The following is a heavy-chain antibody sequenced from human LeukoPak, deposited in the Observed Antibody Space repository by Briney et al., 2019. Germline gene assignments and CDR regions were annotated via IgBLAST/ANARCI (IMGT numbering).Heavy chain of an antibody. CDR2: MNPGSGNT. V-gene: IGHV1-8*01. D-gene: IGHD3/OR15-3a*01. J-gene: IGHJ4*02. CDR3: TRGGIIILGVATVVDY. CDR1: GYTFTSYD. Sequence: ASVKVSCKASGYTFTSYDINWVGQTTGQGLEWMGWMNPGSGNTGYAQKFQGRVTMTRNTSISTVYMEVSGLRSEDTAVYYCTRGGIIILGVATVVDYWGQGTLVTVSS.